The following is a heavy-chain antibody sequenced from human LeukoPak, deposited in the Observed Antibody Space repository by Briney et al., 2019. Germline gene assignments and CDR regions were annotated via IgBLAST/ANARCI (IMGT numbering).Heavy chain of an antibody. J-gene: IGHJ4*02. Sequence: ASVKVSCKASGYTFTGYCMHWVRQAPGQGLEWMGWINPNSGGTDYAQKFQGRVTMTRDTSISTAYMEVSRLRSDDTAVYYCARGAGSDYDSSGYSFDYWGQGTLVTVSS. CDR3: ARGAGSDYDSSGYSFDY. CDR1: GYTFTGYC. D-gene: IGHD3-22*01. V-gene: IGHV1-2*02. CDR2: INPNSGGT.